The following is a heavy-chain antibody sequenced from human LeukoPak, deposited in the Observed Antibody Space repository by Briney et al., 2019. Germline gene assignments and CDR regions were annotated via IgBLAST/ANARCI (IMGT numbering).Heavy chain of an antibody. CDR1: GFTFSSYA. CDR3: ARDLGTTVTTYLDY. CDR2: ISSSSSYI. J-gene: IGHJ4*02. D-gene: IGHD4-17*01. Sequence: GGSLRLSCAASGFTFSSYAMNWVRQAPGKGLEWVSSISSSSSYIYYADSVKGRFTISRDNAKNSLYLRMNSLRAEDTAVYYCARDLGTTVTTYLDYWGQGTLVTVSS. V-gene: IGHV3-21*01.